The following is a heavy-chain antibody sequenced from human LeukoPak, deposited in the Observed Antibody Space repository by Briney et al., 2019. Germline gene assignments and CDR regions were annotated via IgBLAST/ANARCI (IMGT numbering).Heavy chain of an antibody. D-gene: IGHD6-13*01. J-gene: IGHJ4*02. CDR1: GGSITSYY. CDR3: ASRIAAAGP. CDR2: IYYSGYT. V-gene: IGHV4-59*12. Sequence: SETLSLTCTVPGGSITSYYWSWIRQPPGKGLEWIGYIYYSGYTNYNPSLKSRVTISVDTSKNQFSLKLSSVTAADTAVYYCASRIAAAGPWGQGTLVTVSS.